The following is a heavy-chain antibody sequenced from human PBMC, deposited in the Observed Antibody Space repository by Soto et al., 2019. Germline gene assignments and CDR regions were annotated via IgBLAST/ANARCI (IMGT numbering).Heavy chain of an antibody. CDR2: FYAGGTT. CDR3: ARASGYCSGGNCYHWFDP. V-gene: IGHV3-66*01. J-gene: IGHJ5*01. CDR1: GITVSTNY. D-gene: IGHD2-15*01. Sequence: GGSLRLSCAVSGITVSTNYMTWVRQAPGQGLEWVSVFYAGGTTFYADSVKGRFSFSRDISKNTVYLQMNSLRAEDTAVYYCARASGYCSGGNCYHWFDPWGQGTLVTISS.